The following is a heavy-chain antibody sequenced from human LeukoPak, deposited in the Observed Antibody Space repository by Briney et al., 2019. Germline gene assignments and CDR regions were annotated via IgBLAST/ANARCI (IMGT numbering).Heavy chain of an antibody. V-gene: IGHV3-23*01. CDR3: ANNPTKFYYYYGMDV. D-gene: IGHD2-2*01. J-gene: IGHJ6*02. CDR2: ISGSGGST. Sequence: GGSLRLSCAASGFTFSSYAMSWVRQAPGKGLEWVSAISGSGGSTYYADSVKGRFTISRDNSKNTLYLQMNSLRAEDTAVYYCANNPTKFYYYYGMDVWGQGTTVTVSS. CDR1: GFTFSSYA.